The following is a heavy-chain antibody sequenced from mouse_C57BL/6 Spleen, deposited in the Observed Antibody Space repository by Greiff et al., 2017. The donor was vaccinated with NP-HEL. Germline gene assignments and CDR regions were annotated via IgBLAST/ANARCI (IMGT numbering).Heavy chain of an antibody. J-gene: IGHJ4*01. V-gene: IGHV1-82*01. D-gene: IGHD1-1*01. CDR2: IYPGDGDT. Sequence: QVQLKESGPELVKPGASVKISCKASGYAFSSSWMNWVKQRPGKGLEWIGRIYPGDGDTNYNGKFKGKATLTADKSSSTAYMQLSSLTSEDSAVYFCARGGFYGSSYDYAMDYWGQGTSVTVSS. CDR1: GYAFSSSW. CDR3: ARGGFYGSSYDYAMDY.